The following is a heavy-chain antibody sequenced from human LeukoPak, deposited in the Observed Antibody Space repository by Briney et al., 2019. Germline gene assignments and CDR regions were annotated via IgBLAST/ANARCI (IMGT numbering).Heavy chain of an antibody. V-gene: IGHV3-48*01. D-gene: IGHD6-19*01. CDR1: GFTFSSYS. CDR2: ISSSSSTI. Sequence: GGSLRLSCAASGFTFSSYSMNWVRQAPGKGLEWGSYISSSSSTIYYADTVKGRFTISRENDKSTLYLEMNSLRAENTAIYYCAKTPLVSGTIYFDSWGQGTLLTVSS. J-gene: IGHJ4*02. CDR3: AKTPLVSGTIYFDS.